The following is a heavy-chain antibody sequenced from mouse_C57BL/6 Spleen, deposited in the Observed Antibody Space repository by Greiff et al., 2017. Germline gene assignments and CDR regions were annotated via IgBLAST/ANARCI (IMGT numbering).Heavy chain of an antibody. CDR3: ARADPYYDAMDY. CDR2: ISSGSSTI. V-gene: IGHV5-17*01. Sequence: EVMLVESGGGLVKPGGSLKLSCAASGFTFSDYGMHWVRQAPEKGLEWVAYISSGSSTIYYANKVKGRFTISRDNAKNTLFLQMTSLRSEDTAMYYCARADPYYDAMDYWGQGTSVTVSS. J-gene: IGHJ4*01. CDR1: GFTFSDYG.